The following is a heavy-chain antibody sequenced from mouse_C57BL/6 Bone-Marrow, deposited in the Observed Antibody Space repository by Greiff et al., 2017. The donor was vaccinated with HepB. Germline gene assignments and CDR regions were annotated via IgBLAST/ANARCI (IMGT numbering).Heavy chain of an antibody. Sequence: EVKLMESGGGLVKPGGSLKLSCAASGFTFSSYAMSWVRQTPEKRLEWVATISDGGSYTYYPDNVKGRFTISRDNAKNNLYLQMSHLKSEDTAMYYCARDGVWGAYWGQGTLVTVSA. CDR3: ARDGVWGAY. CDR1: GFTFSSYA. V-gene: IGHV5-4*01. D-gene: IGHD2-10*02. J-gene: IGHJ3*01. CDR2: ISDGGSYT.